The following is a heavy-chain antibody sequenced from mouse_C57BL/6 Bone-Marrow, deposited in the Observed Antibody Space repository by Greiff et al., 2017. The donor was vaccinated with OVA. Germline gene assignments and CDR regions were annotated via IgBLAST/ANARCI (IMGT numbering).Heavy chain of an antibody. V-gene: IGHV1-61*01. CDR3: ARGGYDYGSSYGFAY. J-gene: IGHJ3*01. CDR1: GYTFTSYW. D-gene: IGHD1-1*01. CDR2: IYTSDSET. Sequence: QVQLQQPGAELVRPGSSVKLSCKASGYTFTSYWMDWVKQRPGQGLEWIGNIYTSDSETHYNQKFKDKATLTVDKSSSTAYMQLSSLTSEDSAVYYCARGGYDYGSSYGFAYWGQGTLVTVSA.